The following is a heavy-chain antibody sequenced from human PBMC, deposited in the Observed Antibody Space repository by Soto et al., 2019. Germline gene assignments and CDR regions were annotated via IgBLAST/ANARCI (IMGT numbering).Heavy chain of an antibody. CDR2: IKQDGSEK. Sequence: EVQLVESGGGLVQPGGSLRLSCAASGFTFSSYWMSWVRQAPGKGLEWVANIKQDGSEKYYVDSVKGRFTISRDNAKNSLYLQMNSLRAEDTAVYYCAREPNWNDVWAFAIWGQGTMVTVSS. CDR3: AREPNWNDVWAFAI. D-gene: IGHD1-1*01. J-gene: IGHJ3*02. CDR1: GFTFSSYW. V-gene: IGHV3-7*01.